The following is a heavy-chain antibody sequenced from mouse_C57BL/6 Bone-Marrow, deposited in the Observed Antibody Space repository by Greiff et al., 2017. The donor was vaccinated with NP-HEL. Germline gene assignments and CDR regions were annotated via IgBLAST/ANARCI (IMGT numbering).Heavy chain of an antibody. D-gene: IGHD1-1*01. Sequence: EVQGVESGGGLVQSGRSLRLSCATSGFTFSDFYMEWVRQAPGKGLEWIAASRNKANDYTTEYSASVKGRFIVSRDTSQSILYLQMNALRAEDTAIYYCARDAGYGSSYEGFAYWGQGTLVTVSA. J-gene: IGHJ3*01. CDR3: ARDAGYGSSYEGFAY. CDR2: SRNKANDYTT. CDR1: GFTFSDFY. V-gene: IGHV7-1*01.